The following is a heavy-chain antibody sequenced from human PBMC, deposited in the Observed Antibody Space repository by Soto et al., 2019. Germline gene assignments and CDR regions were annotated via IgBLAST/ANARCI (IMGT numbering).Heavy chain of an antibody. Sequence: ASVKVSCKASGYTFINYDISWVRQATGQGLEWMGWMNPGSGKTGYANKFQGRVTMTRDASTSTAHLELSSLTSEDTAVYYCARMASFGTLNWFDPWGQGTLVTVSS. CDR2: MNPGSGKT. CDR1: GYTFINYD. J-gene: IGHJ5*02. CDR3: ARMASFGTLNWFDP. V-gene: IGHV1-8*02. D-gene: IGHD3-16*01.